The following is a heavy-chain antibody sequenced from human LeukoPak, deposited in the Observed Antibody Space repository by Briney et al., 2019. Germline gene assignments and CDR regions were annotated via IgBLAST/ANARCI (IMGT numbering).Heavy chain of an antibody. V-gene: IGHV3-9*01. Sequence: QSGGSLRLSCAASGFTFDDYAMHWVRQAPGKGLEWVSGISWNSGSIGYADSVKGRFTISRDNAKNSLYLQMNSLRAEDTGVYYCARDPAIQSWLSAYYFDYWGQGTLVTVSS. CDR1: GFTFDDYA. D-gene: IGHD5-18*01. J-gene: IGHJ4*02. CDR3: ARDPAIQSWLSAYYFDY. CDR2: ISWNSGSI.